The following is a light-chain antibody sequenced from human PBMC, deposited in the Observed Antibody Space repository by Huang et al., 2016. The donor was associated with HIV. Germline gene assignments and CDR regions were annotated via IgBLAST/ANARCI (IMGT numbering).Light chain of an antibody. CDR1: QGISSY. Sequence: GDRVTITCRASQGISSYLAWYQLKPGKAPKLLIYAASTLQSEVPSRVSGGGSGTDFTLTISCLQSEDFATYYCPQYYNYPLPFGPGTRVDI. CDR2: AAS. V-gene: IGKV1-8*01. CDR3: PQYYNYPLP. J-gene: IGKJ3*01.